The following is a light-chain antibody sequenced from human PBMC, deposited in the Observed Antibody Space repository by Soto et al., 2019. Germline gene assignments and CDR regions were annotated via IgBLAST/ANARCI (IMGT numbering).Light chain of an antibody. CDR2: SNS. CDR3: SAWDDNLNGVV. J-gene: IGLJ2*01. V-gene: IGLV1-44*01. Sequence: QSVLTQPPSASGTPGQRVTISCSGRSFNIGSNTVNWYQQFPGKAPKFLIYSNSERPSGVPDRFSGSKSGTSASLAINGLQSDDEAEYYCSAWDDNLNGVVFGGGTKLTVL. CDR1: SFNIGSNT.